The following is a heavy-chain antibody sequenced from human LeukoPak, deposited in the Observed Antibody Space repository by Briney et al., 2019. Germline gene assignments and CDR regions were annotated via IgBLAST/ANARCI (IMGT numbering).Heavy chain of an antibody. CDR2: IYYSGST. D-gene: IGHD3-22*01. V-gene: IGHV4-39*07. CDR3: ANSYDNSGYYFGAFDI. Sequence: SETLSLTCTVSGGSISRSGYHWGWIRQPPGKGLEWIGIIYYSGSTLYNPSLKSRVTISLDTSKNQFSLKLNSVTAADTAVYYCANSYDNSGYYFGAFDIWGQGTMVTVSS. CDR1: GGSISRSGYH. J-gene: IGHJ3*02.